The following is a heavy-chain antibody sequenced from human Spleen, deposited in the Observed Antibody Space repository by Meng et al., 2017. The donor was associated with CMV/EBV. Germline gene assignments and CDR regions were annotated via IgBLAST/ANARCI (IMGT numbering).Heavy chain of an antibody. CDR1: GYTFTNYD. CDR3: ARGLSYYEILTGYYNWFDP. Sequence: ASVKVSCKASGYTFTNYDINWVRQATGQGLEWMGWMNPNSGSTGYAQRFQGRVTMTRNTSISTAYMELSSLRSGDTAVYYCARGLSYYEILTGYYNWFDPWGQGTLVTVSS. V-gene: IGHV1-8*01. D-gene: IGHD3-9*01. J-gene: IGHJ5*02. CDR2: MNPNSGST.